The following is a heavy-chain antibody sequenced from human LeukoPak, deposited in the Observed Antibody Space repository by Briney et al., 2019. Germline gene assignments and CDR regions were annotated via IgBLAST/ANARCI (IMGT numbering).Heavy chain of an antibody. CDR1: GLTFSSYG. J-gene: IGHJ3*02. CDR3: AKSARGYCSGGSCYDAIDI. CDR2: ISYDGSNK. V-gene: IGHV3-30*18. D-gene: IGHD2-15*01. Sequence: GGSLRLSCAASGLTFSSYGMHWVRQAPGKGLEWVAVISYDGSNKYYADSVKGRFTISRDNSKNTLYLQMNSLRAEDTAVYYCAKSARGYCSGGSCYDAIDIWGQGTMVTVSS.